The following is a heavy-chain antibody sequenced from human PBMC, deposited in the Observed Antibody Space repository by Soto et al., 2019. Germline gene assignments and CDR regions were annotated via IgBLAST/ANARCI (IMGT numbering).Heavy chain of an antibody. V-gene: IGHV2-5*02. Sequence: QITLKESGPTLVKPTQTLTLTCTFSGFSLSTSGVGVGWIRQPPGKALEWLALIYWDDDKRYSPSLKSRLTITQDTSKHQVVLTMTNMDPVDTATYYCVHKGKNYYDSTGYEYYFDYWGQGTLVTVSS. J-gene: IGHJ4*02. CDR1: GFSLSTSGVG. CDR2: IYWDDDK. CDR3: VHKGKNYYDSTGYEYYFDY. D-gene: IGHD3-22*01.